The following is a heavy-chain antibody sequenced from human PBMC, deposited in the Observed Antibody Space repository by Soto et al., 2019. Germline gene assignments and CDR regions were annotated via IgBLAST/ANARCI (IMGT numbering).Heavy chain of an antibody. CDR3: ARGGDHGGNPEFYP. D-gene: IGHD4-17*01. J-gene: IGHJ5*02. CDR1: GASISSGGYS. Sequence: SATLSLTCAVSGASISSGGYSWSWIRQTPGKGLDFIGFIFHGGFTHYNPSLRSRVTISIDTSNNQFSLNLASVTAADTAVYYCARGGDHGGNPEFYPWGQG. V-gene: IGHV4-30-2*01. CDR2: IFHGGFT.